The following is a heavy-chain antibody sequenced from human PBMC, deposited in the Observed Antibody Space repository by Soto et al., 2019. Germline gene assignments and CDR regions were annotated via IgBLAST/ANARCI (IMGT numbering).Heavy chain of an antibody. D-gene: IGHD3-10*01. J-gene: IGHJ6*03. CDR2: IYYSGST. Sequence: SETLSLTCTVSGGSISSSSYYWGWIRQPPGKGLEWIASIYYSGSTNYNPSLKSRVTISIDMSKNQFSLRLSSVTAADTAVYYCARLRYYGSGNYYMDVWGKGTTVTVSS. V-gene: IGHV4-39*01. CDR1: GGSISSSSYY. CDR3: ARLRYYGSGNYYMDV.